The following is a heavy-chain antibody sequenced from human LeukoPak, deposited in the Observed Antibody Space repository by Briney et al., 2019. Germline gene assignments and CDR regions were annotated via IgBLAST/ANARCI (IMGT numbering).Heavy chain of an antibody. J-gene: IGHJ6*03. Sequence: SETLSLTCAVYGGSFSGYYWSWIRQPPGKGLEWIGETNHSGSTNYNPSLKSRVTISVDTSKNQFSLKLSSVTAADTAVYYCARVWDSSRRGYYYYMDVWGKGTTVTVSS. CDR1: GGSFSGYY. CDR3: ARVWDSSRRGYYYYMDV. CDR2: TNHSGST. D-gene: IGHD1-26*01. V-gene: IGHV4-34*01.